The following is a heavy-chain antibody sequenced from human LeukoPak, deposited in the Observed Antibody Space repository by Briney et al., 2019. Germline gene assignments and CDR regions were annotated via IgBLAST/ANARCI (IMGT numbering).Heavy chain of an antibody. CDR1: GYTSTGYY. J-gene: IGHJ4*02. CDR2: INPNSGGT. D-gene: IGHD2-15*01. CDR3: ARGTTAATPYYFAF. Sequence: ASVKVSCKASGYTSTGYYMHWVRQAPGQGLEWLGWINPNSGGTNYAQKFQGRVTLTRDMSISTAYMELSGLTSDDTAIYYCARGTTAATPYYFAFWGQGTQVTVSS. V-gene: IGHV1-2*02.